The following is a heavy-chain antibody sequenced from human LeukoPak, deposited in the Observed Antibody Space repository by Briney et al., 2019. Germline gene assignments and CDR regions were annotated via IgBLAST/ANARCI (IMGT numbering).Heavy chain of an antibody. Sequence: GGSLRLSCAASGFTFRSFWMAWVRQGPGKGLEWVASIKEDGSKRYYVDSVKGRFTISRDNAKNSQYLQMNSLWAEDTAVYYCVRALSAAASYWGQGILVTVSS. CDR2: IKEDGSKR. V-gene: IGHV3-7*04. CDR1: GFTFRSFW. CDR3: VRALSAAASY. J-gene: IGHJ4*02. D-gene: IGHD2-2*01.